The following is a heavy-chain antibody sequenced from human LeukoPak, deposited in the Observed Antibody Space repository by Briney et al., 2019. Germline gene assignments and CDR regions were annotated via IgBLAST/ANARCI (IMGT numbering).Heavy chain of an antibody. D-gene: IGHD7-27*01. J-gene: IGHJ4*02. CDR3: ARDLSSEAWGTAVDY. Sequence: PGGSLRLSCAASGFTFDDYGMSWVRRAPGKGLEWVSGINWNGGSTGYADSVKGRFTISRDNAKNSLYLQMNSLRAEDTAVYYCARDLSSEAWGTAVDYWGQGTLVTVSS. CDR1: GFTFDDYG. V-gene: IGHV3-20*04. CDR2: INWNGGST.